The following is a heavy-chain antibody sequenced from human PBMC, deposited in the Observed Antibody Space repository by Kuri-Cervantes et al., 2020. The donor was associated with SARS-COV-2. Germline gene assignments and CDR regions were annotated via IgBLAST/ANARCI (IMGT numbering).Heavy chain of an antibody. J-gene: IGHJ2*01. CDR3: ARGFSAVVVAHWYFDL. Sequence: SETLSLTCTVSGGSISSGGYYWSWIRQPPGKGLEWIGYIYHSGSTNYNPSLKSRVTISVDTSKNQFSLKLSSVTAADTAVYYCARGFSAVVVAHWYFDLWGRGTLVTVSS. V-gene: IGHV4-30-2*01. CDR1: GGSISSGGYY. CDR2: IYHSGST. D-gene: IGHD3-22*01.